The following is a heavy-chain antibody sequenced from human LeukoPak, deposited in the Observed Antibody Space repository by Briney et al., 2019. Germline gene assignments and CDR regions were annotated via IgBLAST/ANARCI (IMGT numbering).Heavy chain of an antibody. CDR3: ARDNPGDLYYDSSGYYYNYFDY. CDR1: GYTFTGYY. D-gene: IGHD3-22*01. CDR2: INPNSGGT. V-gene: IGHV1-2*02. J-gene: IGHJ4*02. Sequence: GASVKVSCKASGYTFTGYYMHWVRQAPGQGLEWMGWINPNSGGTNYAQKFQGRVTMTRDTSISTAYMELSRLRSDDTAVYYCARDNPGDLYYDSSGYYYNYFDYWGQGTLVTVSS.